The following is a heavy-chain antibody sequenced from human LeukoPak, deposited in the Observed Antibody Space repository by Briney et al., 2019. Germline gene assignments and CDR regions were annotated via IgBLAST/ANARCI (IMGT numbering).Heavy chain of an antibody. D-gene: IGHD3-9*01. CDR3: ARAPSYYDILPGLSDY. V-gene: IGHV1-18*01. Sequence: ASVRVSCKASGYTFTSYGISWVRQAPGQGLEWMGWISAYNGNTNYAQKLQGRVTMTTDTSTSTVYMELRSLRSADTAVYYCARAPSYYDILPGLSDYWGQGTLVTVSS. J-gene: IGHJ4*02. CDR1: GYTFTSYG. CDR2: ISAYNGNT.